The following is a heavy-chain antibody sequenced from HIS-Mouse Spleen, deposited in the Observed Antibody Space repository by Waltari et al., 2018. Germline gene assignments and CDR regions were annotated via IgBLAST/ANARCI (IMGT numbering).Heavy chain of an antibody. D-gene: IGHD3-10*01. CDR1: GGSFSGYY. V-gene: IGHV4-34*01. J-gene: IGHJ4*02. CDR3: ARVTGGSGEYYFDY. Sequence: QVQLQQWGAGRLKPSETLSLTCAVYGGSFSGYYWSWSRQPPGKGLEWIGEINHSGSTNYNPSLKSRVTISVDTSKNQFSLKLSSVTAADTAVYYCARVTGGSGEYYFDYWGQGTLVTVSS. CDR2: INHSGST.